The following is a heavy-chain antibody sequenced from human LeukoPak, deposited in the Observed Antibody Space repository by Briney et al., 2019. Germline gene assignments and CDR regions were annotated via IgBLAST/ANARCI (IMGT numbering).Heavy chain of an antibody. D-gene: IGHD6-19*01. Sequence: SETLSLTCTVSNGSISAFYWSWTRQSPGKTLEWIGYIYHSGSTNYNPSLESRVSISVDKSKNHFSLKMNSVTAADTAVYYCARDRSGWIDFWGQGTLVTVSS. CDR3: ARDRSGWIDF. V-gene: IGHV4-59*01. CDR1: NGSISAFY. J-gene: IGHJ4*02. CDR2: IYHSGST.